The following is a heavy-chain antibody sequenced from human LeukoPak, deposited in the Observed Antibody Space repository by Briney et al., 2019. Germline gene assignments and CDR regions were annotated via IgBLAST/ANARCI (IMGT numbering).Heavy chain of an antibody. D-gene: IGHD2-21*01. CDR1: GFTISSYA. CDR3: AKFLSTRSVVANYYFDY. Sequence: GSLTLSCAVSGFTISSYAMSWVRQPPGKGLEWVSAISASGGSTYYTASMRGRFTTSIDKYKNTLYLQMTRLTAEDTAVYYVAKFLSTRSVVANYYFDYWGQGTLVTVSS. CDR2: ISASGGST. J-gene: IGHJ4*02. V-gene: IGHV3-23*01.